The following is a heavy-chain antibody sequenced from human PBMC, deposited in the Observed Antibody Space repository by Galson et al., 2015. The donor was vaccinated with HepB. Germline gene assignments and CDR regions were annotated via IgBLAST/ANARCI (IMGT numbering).Heavy chain of an antibody. J-gene: IGHJ4*02. CDR3: TRSGRFGVSAADHGLF. CDR2: INVGNGDT. V-gene: IGHV1-3*01. CDR1: GYTFTMYA. Sequence: SVKVSCKASGYTFTMYAMHWVRQAPGQRLEWMGWINVGNGDTKYSRKFQGRVTITRDTSANTVYVELANLKFEDTAVYYCTRSGRFGVSAADHGLFWDQGTLVTVSS. D-gene: IGHD6-13*01.